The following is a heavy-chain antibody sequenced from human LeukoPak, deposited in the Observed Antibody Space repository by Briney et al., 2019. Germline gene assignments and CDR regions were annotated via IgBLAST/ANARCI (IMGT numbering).Heavy chain of an antibody. V-gene: IGHV1-18*01. CDR3: ARVFVGDGYNLDY. Sequence: VKVSFKASGYTFTSYGISWVRQAPGQGLEWMGWISAYNGNTNYAQKLQGRVTMTTDTSTSTAYMELRSLRPDDTAVCYCARVFVGDGYNLDYWGQGTLVTVSS. CDR1: GYTFTSYG. CDR2: ISAYNGNT. J-gene: IGHJ4*02. D-gene: IGHD5-24*01.